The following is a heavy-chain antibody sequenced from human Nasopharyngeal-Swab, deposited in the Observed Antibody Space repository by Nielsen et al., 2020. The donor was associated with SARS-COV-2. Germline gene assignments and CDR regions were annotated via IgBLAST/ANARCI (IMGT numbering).Heavy chain of an antibody. J-gene: IGHJ4*02. CDR2: IGDKDDNYAT. V-gene: IGHV3-73*01. CDR3: TTDFYFDY. CDR1: GFIFSAAA. Sequence: GESLKISCAASGFIFSAAAIHWVRQASGKGLEWVGRIGDKDDNYATTYAAPVQGRFTISRDDSKNTAFLQMDSLKTEESALYYCTTDFYFDYWGQGTLVTVSS.